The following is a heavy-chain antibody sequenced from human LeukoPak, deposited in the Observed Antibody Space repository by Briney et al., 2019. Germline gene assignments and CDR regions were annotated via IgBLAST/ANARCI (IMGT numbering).Heavy chain of an antibody. CDR2: INSDGSST. Sequence: GGSLRLSCAASGFTFSSCWMHWVRQAPGKGLVWVSRINSDGSSTSYADSVKGRFTISRDNAKNTLYPQMNSLRAEDTAVYYCARDSSFEGNWFDPWGQGTLVTVSS. CDR1: GFTFSSCW. V-gene: IGHV3-74*01. D-gene: IGHD3-9*01. CDR3: ARDSSFEGNWFDP. J-gene: IGHJ5*02.